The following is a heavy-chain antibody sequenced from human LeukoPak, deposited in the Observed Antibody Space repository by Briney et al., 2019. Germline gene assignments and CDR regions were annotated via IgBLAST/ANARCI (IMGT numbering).Heavy chain of an antibody. J-gene: IGHJ4*02. CDR1: GGSISSYY. CDR3: ARDIPPDY. V-gene: IGHV4-59*01. Sequence: NPSETLSLTCTVSGGSISSYYWSWIRQPPGKGLEWIGYIYYSGNTNYNPSLKSRVTISVDTSKNQVSPKLSSVTAADTAVYYCARDIPPDYWGQGTLVTVSS. CDR2: IYYSGNT.